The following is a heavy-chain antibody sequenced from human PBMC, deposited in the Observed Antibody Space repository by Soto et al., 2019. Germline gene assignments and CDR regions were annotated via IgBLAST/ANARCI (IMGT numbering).Heavy chain of an antibody. D-gene: IGHD2-15*01. Sequence: QVQLVESGGGLVKPGGSLRLSCAASAFKFSDYYMSWVRQAPWKGLEWVSYISGSGDVIYYADSVKGRFTISRDNDKKAVHLQMDTLRAEDTALYYCARAPDCGEGSCYRHFDLWGQGTRGAFSS. CDR1: AFKFSDYY. CDR2: ISGSGDVI. V-gene: IGHV3-11*01. J-gene: IGHJ4*02. CDR3: ARAPDCGEGSCYRHFDL.